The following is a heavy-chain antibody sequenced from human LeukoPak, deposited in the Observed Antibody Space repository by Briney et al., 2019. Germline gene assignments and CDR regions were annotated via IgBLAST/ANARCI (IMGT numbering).Heavy chain of an antibody. CDR3: ARHSGRRISGYYSIDY. CDR1: GYTFTSYG. J-gene: IGHJ4*02. Sequence: ASVKVSCKASGYTFTSYGISWVRQAPGQGLEWMGWISAYNGNTNYAQKLQGRVTMTTDTSTSTAYMELRSLRSDDTAVYYCARHSGRRISGYYSIDYWGQGTLVTVSS. V-gene: IGHV1-18*01. D-gene: IGHD3-22*01. CDR2: ISAYNGNT.